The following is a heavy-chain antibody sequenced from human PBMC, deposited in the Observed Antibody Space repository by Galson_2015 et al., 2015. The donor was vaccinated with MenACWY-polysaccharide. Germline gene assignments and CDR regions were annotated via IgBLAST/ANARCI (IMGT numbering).Heavy chain of an antibody. CDR2: IKHDGSET. V-gene: IGHV3-7*01. CDR1: GFVFNNYW. J-gene: IGHJ4*02. CDR3: VRDWWCGRAACYYFDF. Sequence: SLRLSCAASGFVFNNYWMSWIRQSPGKGLERVANIKHDGSETCYLDSVKGRFVVSRDNARNSLYLQMSSLRAEDTAVYCCVRDWWCGRAACYYFDFWGQGTLVTVSS. D-gene: IGHD2-8*02.